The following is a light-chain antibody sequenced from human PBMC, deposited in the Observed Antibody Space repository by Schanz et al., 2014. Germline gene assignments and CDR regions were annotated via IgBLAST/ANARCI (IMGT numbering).Light chain of an antibody. CDR3: QQANSFT. V-gene: IGKV1-12*02. J-gene: IGKJ2*01. CDR1: QGISSY. Sequence: IRMTQSPSSLSASTGDRVTITCRASQGISSYLAWYQQKPGKAPKLLIYAASSLQSGVPSRFSGSGSGTDFTLTISSLQPEDFATYYCQQANSFTFGQGTKLEIK. CDR2: AAS.